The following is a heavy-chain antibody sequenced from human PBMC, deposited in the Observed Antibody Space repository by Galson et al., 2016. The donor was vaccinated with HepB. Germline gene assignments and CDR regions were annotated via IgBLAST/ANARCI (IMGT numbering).Heavy chain of an antibody. CDR1: GFTFSDYY. D-gene: IGHD2-21*01. CDR2: ISSSSSDT. Sequence: SLRLSCAASGFTFSDYYMTWIRQAPGKGLELVSDISSSSSDTNYADSVKGRFTISRDNAKNSLYLQMNSLTADDTAVYYCSRMRGCYDHWGQGTLVTVSS. V-gene: IGHV3-11*03. CDR3: SRMRGCYDH. J-gene: IGHJ5*02.